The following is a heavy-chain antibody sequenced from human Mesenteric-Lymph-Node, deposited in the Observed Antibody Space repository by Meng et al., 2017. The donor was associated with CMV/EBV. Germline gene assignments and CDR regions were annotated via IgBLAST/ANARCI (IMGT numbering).Heavy chain of an antibody. CDR3: ARDKSSVAGPSDAFDI. J-gene: IGHJ3*02. D-gene: IGHD6-19*01. CDR1: GFTFSNYA. CDR2: IYSGNSGT. V-gene: IGHV3-23*03. Sequence: GESLKISCAASGFTFSNYALNWVRQGPGKGLEWVSVIYSGNSGTYYADSVKGRFTISRDNSKNTLYLQMNSLRAEDTAVYYCARDKSSVAGPSDAFDIWGQGTMVTVSS.